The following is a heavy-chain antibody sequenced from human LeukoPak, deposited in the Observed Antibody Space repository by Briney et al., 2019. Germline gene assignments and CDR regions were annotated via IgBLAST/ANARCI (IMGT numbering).Heavy chain of an antibody. Sequence: SETLSLTCTVSGGSISSYYWSWIRQPPGKGLEWIGYIYYSGSTNYNPSLKSRVTISVDTSKNQFSLRLSSVTAADTAVYYCAVQWLVPGGWFDPWGQGTLVTVSS. CDR1: GGSISSYY. V-gene: IGHV4-59*01. CDR3: AVQWLVPGGWFDP. CDR2: IYYSGST. D-gene: IGHD6-19*01. J-gene: IGHJ5*02.